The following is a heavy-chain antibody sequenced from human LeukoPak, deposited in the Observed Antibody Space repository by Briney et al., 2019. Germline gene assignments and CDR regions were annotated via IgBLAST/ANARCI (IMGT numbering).Heavy chain of an antibody. CDR3: ARDDLVGRPPAMVRGVKQGAL. Sequence: SQTLSLTCTVSGGSISSGDYYWSWIRQPPGKGLEWIGYTYYSGSTYYNPSLKSRVTISVDTSKNQFSLKLSSVTAADTAVYYCARDDLVGRPPAMVRGVKQGALWGQGTMVTVSS. CDR2: TYYSGST. J-gene: IGHJ3*01. CDR1: GGSISSGDYY. D-gene: IGHD3-10*01. V-gene: IGHV4-30-4*01.